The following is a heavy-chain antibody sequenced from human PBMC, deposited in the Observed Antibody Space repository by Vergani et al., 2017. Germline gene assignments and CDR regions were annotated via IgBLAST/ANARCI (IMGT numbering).Heavy chain of an antibody. D-gene: IGHD1-26*01. Sequence: QVQLQESGPGLVKPSETLSLTCTVSGGSISSYYWSWIRQPPGKGLEWIGYINYSGSTNYNPSLKSRVTISVDTSKNQFSLKLSSVTAADTAVYYCARGPGIVGATGGEFDYWGQGTLVTVSS. CDR2: INYSGST. V-gene: IGHV4-59*01. CDR3: ARGPGIVGATGGEFDY. CDR1: GGSISSYY. J-gene: IGHJ4*02.